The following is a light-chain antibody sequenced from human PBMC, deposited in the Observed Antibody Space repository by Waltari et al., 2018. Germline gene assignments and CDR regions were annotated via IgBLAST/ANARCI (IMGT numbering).Light chain of an antibody. J-gene: IGLJ2*01. Sequence: QSALTQPASVSGSPGQSITISCTGTSSDVGNYKRVSWYQQHPGKAPKLMIYAVSKRPSGVSDPFSGSKSGYMASLTISGLQPEDEAEYFCSSYAGSSKGVFGGGTKVTVL. V-gene: IGLV2-23*02. CDR3: SSYAGSSKGV. CDR1: SSDVGNYKR. CDR2: AVS.